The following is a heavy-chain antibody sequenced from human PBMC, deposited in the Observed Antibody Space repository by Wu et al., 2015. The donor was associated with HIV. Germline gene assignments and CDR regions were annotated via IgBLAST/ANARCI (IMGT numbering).Heavy chain of an antibody. CDR1: GYTFTDYY. CDR2: INPNSGGT. J-gene: IGHJ3*02. CDR3: ARVISAWPSGAFDI. V-gene: IGHV1-2*02. D-gene: IGHD6-19*01. Sequence: QVQLVQSGAEVKKPGASVKVSCKASGYTFTDYYMHWVRQAPGQGLEWMGSINPNSGGTNYAQKFQGRVTLSRDTYIRTAYMQLSRLIFDDTAVYYCARVISAWPSGAFDIWGQGTLVTVSS.